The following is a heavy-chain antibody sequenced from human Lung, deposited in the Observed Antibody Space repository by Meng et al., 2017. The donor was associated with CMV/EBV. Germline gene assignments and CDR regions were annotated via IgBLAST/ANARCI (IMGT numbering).Heavy chain of an antibody. CDR3: ARDDSSS. D-gene: IGHD3-22*01. Sequence: LVGAGGGVVQPGRSLRLSCAASGFTFSSYAMHWVRQAPGKGLEWVAVISYDGSNKYYADSVKGRFTISRDNSKNTLYLQMNSLRAEDSAVYYCARDDSSSWGQGTLVTVSS. CDR1: GFTFSSYA. CDR2: ISYDGSNK. V-gene: IGHV3-30-3*01. J-gene: IGHJ5*02.